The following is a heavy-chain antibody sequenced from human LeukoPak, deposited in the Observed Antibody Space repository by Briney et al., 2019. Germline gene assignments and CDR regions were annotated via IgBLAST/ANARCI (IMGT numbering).Heavy chain of an antibody. CDR2: IIPIFGTA. D-gene: IGHD1-26*01. J-gene: IGHJ3*02. CDR1: GGTFSSYA. Sequence: SVKVSCKASGGTFSSYAISWVRQAPGQGLEWMGRIIPIFGTANYAQKFQGRVTITADKSTSTAYMELSSLRSEDTAVYYCASGLPPLVGAHDAFDIWGQGIMVTVSS. V-gene: IGHV1-69*06. CDR3: ASGLPPLVGAHDAFDI.